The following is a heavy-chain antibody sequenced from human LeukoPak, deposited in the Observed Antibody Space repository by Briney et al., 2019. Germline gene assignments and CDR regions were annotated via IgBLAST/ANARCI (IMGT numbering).Heavy chain of an antibody. CDR1: GYSFTNYW. D-gene: IGHD6-13*01. V-gene: IGHV5-51*01. Sequence: GESLKISYKGSGYSFTNYWIGWVRQMPGKGLEWMGIIYPGDSETRYSPSFQGQVTFSADKSISTAYLQWSSLKASDTAMYYCARGDSSIWYEYWGQGTMVIVSP. J-gene: IGHJ4*02. CDR2: IYPGDSET. CDR3: ARGDSSIWYEY.